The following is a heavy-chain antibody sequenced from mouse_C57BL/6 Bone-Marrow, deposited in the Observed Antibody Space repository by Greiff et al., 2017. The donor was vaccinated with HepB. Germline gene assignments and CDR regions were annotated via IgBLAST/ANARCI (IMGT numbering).Heavy chain of an antibody. D-gene: IGHD3-2*02. V-gene: IGHV1-72*01. J-gene: IGHJ4*01. CDR3: ARSASSGYFYAIDY. Sequence: VQLQQPGAELVKPGASVKLSCKASGYTFTSYWMHWVKQRPGRGLEWIGRIDPNSGGTKYNEKFKSKATLTVDKPSSTAYMQLSSLTSEDYAVYYCARSASSGYFYAIDYWGQGTSVTVSS. CDR2: IDPNSGGT. CDR1: GYTFTSYW.